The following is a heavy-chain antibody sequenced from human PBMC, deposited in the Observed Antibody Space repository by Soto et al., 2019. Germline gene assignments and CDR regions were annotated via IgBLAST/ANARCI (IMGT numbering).Heavy chain of an antibody. Sequence: GGSLRLSCAASGFTFSSYGMHWVRQAPGKGLEWVAVISYDGSNKYYADSVKGRFTISRDNSKNMLYLQMTSLRAEDTAVYYCAKFSFPEGGHFDSWGQGAQVTVSS. J-gene: IGHJ5*01. V-gene: IGHV3-30*18. CDR1: GFTFSSYG. CDR2: ISYDGSNK. CDR3: AKFSFPEGGHFDS. D-gene: IGHD3-16*01.